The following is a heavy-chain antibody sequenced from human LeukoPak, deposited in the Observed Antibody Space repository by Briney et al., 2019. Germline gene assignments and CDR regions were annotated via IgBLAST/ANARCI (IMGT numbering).Heavy chain of an antibody. CDR2: INHSGST. D-gene: IGHD2-15*01. Sequence: SETLSLTCAVYGGSFSGYYWSWIRQPPGKGLEWIGEINHSGSTNYNPSLKSRVTISVGTSKNQFSLKLSSVTAADTAVHYCARRICRGGSCYSIDYWAREPWSPSPQ. CDR3: ARRICRGGSCYSIDY. J-gene: IGHJ4*02. CDR1: GGSFSGYY. V-gene: IGHV4-34*01.